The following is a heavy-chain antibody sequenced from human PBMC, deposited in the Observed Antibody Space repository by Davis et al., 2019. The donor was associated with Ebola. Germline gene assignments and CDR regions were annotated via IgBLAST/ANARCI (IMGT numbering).Heavy chain of an antibody. Sequence: GESLKISCAASGFTFSSYSMNWVRQAPGKGLEWISDITSDGTSTSYADSVKGRFTISRDNAKNSLYLQMNSLRAEDTALYYCAKDYTAMVRGCDYWGQGTLVTVSS. D-gene: IGHD5-18*01. J-gene: IGHJ4*02. CDR3: AKDYTAMVRGCDY. V-gene: IGHV3-48*04. CDR1: GFTFSSYS. CDR2: ITSDGTST.